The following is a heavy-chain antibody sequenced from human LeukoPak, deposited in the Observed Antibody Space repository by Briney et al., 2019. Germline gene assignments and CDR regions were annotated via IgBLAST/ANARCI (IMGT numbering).Heavy chain of an antibody. CDR1: GGSTTSSY. D-gene: IGHD2-21*01. V-gene: IGHV4-59*08. CDR3: ARRGDSRFFYAMDV. CDR2: IYYSGSI. Sequence: SETLSLTCTVSGGSTTSSYWSWIRQPPGRGLEWIGYIYYSGSINYNPSLESRVTISLDTSKNQFSLKLSSVTAADTAVYYCARRGDSRFFYAMDVWGQGTTVTVSS. J-gene: IGHJ6*01.